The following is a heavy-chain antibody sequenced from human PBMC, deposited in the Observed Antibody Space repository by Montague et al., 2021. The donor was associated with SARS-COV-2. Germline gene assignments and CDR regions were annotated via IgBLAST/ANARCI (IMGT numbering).Heavy chain of an antibody. V-gene: IGHV4-39*07. D-gene: IGHD3-22*01. J-gene: IGHJ6*02. CDR2: IYHSGST. Sequence: SETLSLTCTVSGGAISSSSYYWGWISQPPGKGLEWIGSIYHSGSTYYNPSLKSRVTISVDTSKNQFSLKLSSVTAADTAVYYCARDTRITMLVVVNRYGMDVWGQGTTVTVSS. CDR3: ARDTRITMLVVVNRYGMDV. CDR1: GGAISSSSYY.